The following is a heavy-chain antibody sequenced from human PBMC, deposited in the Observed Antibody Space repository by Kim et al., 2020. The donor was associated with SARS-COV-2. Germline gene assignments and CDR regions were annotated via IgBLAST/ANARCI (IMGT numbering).Heavy chain of an antibody. D-gene: IGHD3-22*01. V-gene: IGHV4-31*03. J-gene: IGHJ3*02. CDR1: GGSISSGGYY. CDR2: IYYSGST. Sequence: SETLSLTCTVSGGSISSGGYYWSWIRQHPGKGLEWIGYIYYSGSTYYNPSLKSRVTISVDTSKNQFSLKLSSVTAADTAVYYCARAPTYYYDRSAFDIWGQGTMVTVSS. CDR3: ARAPTYYYDRSAFDI.